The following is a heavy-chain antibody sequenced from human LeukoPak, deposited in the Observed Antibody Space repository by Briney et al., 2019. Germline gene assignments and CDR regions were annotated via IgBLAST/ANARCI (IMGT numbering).Heavy chain of an antibody. J-gene: IGHJ4*02. CDR1: GFTFNNFL. CDR3: ARALSD. D-gene: IGHD2-21*01. CDR2: INQDGSQK. Sequence: GGSLRLSCAASGFTFNNFLMHWVRQAPGKGLEWVANINQDGSQKYYVDSVRGRFSISRDNAKNSLYLQMNSLRAADTALYYCARALSDWGQGTLVTVSS. V-gene: IGHV3-7*03.